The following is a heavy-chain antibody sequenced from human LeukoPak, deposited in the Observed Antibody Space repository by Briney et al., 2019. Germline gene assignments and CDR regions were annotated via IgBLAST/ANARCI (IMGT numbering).Heavy chain of an antibody. CDR3: AKKNLAAAGPNYFDY. V-gene: IGHV3-23*01. D-gene: IGHD6-13*01. J-gene: IGHJ4*02. CDR2: ISGDGATT. CDR1: GFTFSTYS. Sequence: PGGSLRLFCAASGFTFSTYSMNWVRQAPGKGLEGVSIISGDGATTDYADSVKGRFTISRDNSRNTLYLQMNSLRVEDTAVYYCAKKNLAAAGPNYFDYWGQGTLVTVSS.